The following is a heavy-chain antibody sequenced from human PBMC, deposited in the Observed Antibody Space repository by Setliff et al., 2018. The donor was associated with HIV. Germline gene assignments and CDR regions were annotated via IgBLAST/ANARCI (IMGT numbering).Heavy chain of an antibody. D-gene: IGHD2-15*01. CDR2: IYPGDSDT. CDR1: GYSFTSYW. V-gene: IGHV5-51*01. CDR3: ARIPRWYYYYMDV. Sequence: GESLKISCKGSGYSFTSYWIGWVRQMPGKGLEWMGIIYPGDSDTKYSPSFQGQVTISADKSISTAYLQWSSLKASDSAIYYCARIPRWYYYYMDVWGKGTTVTVSS. J-gene: IGHJ6*03.